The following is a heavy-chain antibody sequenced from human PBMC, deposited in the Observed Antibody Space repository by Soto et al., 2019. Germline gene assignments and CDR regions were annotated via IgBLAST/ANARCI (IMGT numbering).Heavy chain of an antibody. CDR1: GYTFTNYF. J-gene: IGHJ4*02. V-gene: IGHV1-46*01. D-gene: IGHD3-10*01. Sequence: QVQLVQSGAEVKKPGASVMLSCEASGYTFTNYFVHWVREAPGQGLEWMGIINPNSGTTSYAQKFQGRLTVTRDTSTFTVFMELSSLRSDDTAVYYCARAHQGVNYYLEGNYFDYWGQGTLVTVSS. CDR3: ARAHQGVNYYLEGNYFDY. CDR2: INPNSGTT.